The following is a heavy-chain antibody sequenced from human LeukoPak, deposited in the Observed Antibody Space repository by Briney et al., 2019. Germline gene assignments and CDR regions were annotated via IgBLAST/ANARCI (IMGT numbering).Heavy chain of an antibody. CDR2: INPRDGST. CDR3: ARDLAAPAGGDYGYYYYGMDV. J-gene: IGHJ6*02. CDR1: GYTFTNYY. Sequence: ASVKVSCKASGYTFTNYYMHWVRQAPGQGLEWMVIINPRDGSTNYAQKFQVRVTMTTDTSTNTVNMELSSLRSEDTAVYYCARDLAAPAGGDYGYYYYGMDVWGQGTTVTVSS. D-gene: IGHD6-13*01. V-gene: IGHV1-46*01.